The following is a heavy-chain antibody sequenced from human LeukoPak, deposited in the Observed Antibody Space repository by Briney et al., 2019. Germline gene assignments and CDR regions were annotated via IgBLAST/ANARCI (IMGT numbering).Heavy chain of an antibody. J-gene: IGHJ4*02. CDR3: ASGDDYVLAKKDYFDY. CDR1: GFTFSSYW. Sequence: GGSLRLSCAASGFTFSSYWMSWVRQAPGKGLEWVANIKQDGSEKYYVDSVKGRFTISRDSAKNSLYLQMNSLRAEDTAVYYCASGDDYVLAKKDYFDYWGQGTLVTVSS. V-gene: IGHV3-7*01. CDR2: IKQDGSEK. D-gene: IGHD3-16*01.